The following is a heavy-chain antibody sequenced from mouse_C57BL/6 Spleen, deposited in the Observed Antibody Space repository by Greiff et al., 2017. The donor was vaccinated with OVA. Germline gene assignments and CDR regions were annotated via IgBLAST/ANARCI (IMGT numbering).Heavy chain of an antibody. CDR1: GYTFTDYY. D-gene: IGHD1-1*01. J-gene: IGHJ1*03. Sequence: EVQLQQSGPELVKPGASVKISCKASGYTFTDYYMNWVKQSHGKSLEWIGDINPNNGGTSYNQKFKGKATLTVDKSSSKAYMELRSLTSEDSAVYYCARSPLYYYGSDWYFDVWGTGTTVTVSS. CDR2: INPNNGGT. V-gene: IGHV1-26*01. CDR3: ARSPLYYYGSDWYFDV.